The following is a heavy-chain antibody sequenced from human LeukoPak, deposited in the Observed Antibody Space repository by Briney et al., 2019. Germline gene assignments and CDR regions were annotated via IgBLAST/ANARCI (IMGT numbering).Heavy chain of an antibody. V-gene: IGHV3-66*01. CDR3: ARDRNYDSSGYYYYYGMDV. Sequence: GGSLRLSCAASGFTVSSNYMSWVRQAPGKGLEWVSVIYSGGSTYYADSVEGRFTISRDNSKNTLYLQMNSLRAEDTAVYYCARDRNYDSSGYYYYYGMDVWGQGTTVTVSS. J-gene: IGHJ6*02. CDR1: GFTVSSNY. D-gene: IGHD3-22*01. CDR2: IYSGGST.